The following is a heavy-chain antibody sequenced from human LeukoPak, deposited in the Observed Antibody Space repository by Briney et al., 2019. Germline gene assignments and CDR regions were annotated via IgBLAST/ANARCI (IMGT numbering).Heavy chain of an antibody. CDR1: GGSFSGYY. CDR3: ARQDDYDSSGYVGYYFDY. Sequence: PSETLSLTCAVYGGSFSGYYWNWIRQPPGKGLEWIGEINHNGSTNYNPSLKSRVTIPVDTSKNQFSLKLSSVTAADTAVYYCARQDDYDSSGYVGYYFDYWGQGTLVTVSS. J-gene: IGHJ4*02. CDR2: INHNGST. D-gene: IGHD3-22*01. V-gene: IGHV4-34*01.